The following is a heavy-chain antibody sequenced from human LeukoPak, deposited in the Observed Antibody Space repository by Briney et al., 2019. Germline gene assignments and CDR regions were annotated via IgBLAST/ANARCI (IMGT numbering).Heavy chain of an antibody. J-gene: IGHJ4*02. CDR1: GYTFTSYY. Sequence: GASVKVSCKASGYTFTSYYMHWVRQAPGQGLEWMGLINPSGTNTNYAQKSRGRVTMTRDTSTSTVYMDLSSLRSEDTAMYFCAREESGGYFDYWGQGTLVTVSS. V-gene: IGHV1-46*01. D-gene: IGHD2-8*02. CDR3: AREESGGYFDY. CDR2: INPSGTNT.